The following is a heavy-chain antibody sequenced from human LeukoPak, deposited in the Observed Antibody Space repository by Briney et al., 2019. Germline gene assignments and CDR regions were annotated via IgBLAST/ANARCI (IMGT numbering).Heavy chain of an antibody. Sequence: SVKISCKASGGTFSSYTISWVRQAPGQGLEWMGRIIPILCIANYAQKVQGRVTITADKSTSTAYMELSSLRSEDTAVYYCARGSPQQYYDILTGYYIEAFDIWGQGTMVTVSS. J-gene: IGHJ3*02. V-gene: IGHV1-69*02. CDR1: GGTFSSYT. D-gene: IGHD3-9*01. CDR2: IIPILCIA. CDR3: ARGSPQQYYDILTGYYIEAFDI.